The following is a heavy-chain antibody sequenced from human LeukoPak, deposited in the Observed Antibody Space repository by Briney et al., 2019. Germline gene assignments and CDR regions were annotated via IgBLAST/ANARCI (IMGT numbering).Heavy chain of an antibody. CDR1: GGSISSYY. CDR2: IYYSGST. V-gene: IGHV4-59*01. Sequence: SETLSLTCTVSGGSISSYYWSWIRQPPGKGLEWIGYIYYSGSTNYNPSLKSRVTISVDTSKNQFSLTLSSVTDADTAVYYCARKRDYDFWSGYFDYWGQGTLVTVSS. J-gene: IGHJ4*02. D-gene: IGHD3-3*01. CDR3: ARKRDYDFWSGYFDY.